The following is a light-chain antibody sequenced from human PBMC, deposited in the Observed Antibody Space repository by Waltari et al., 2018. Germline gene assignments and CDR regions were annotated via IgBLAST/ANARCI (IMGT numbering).Light chain of an antibody. CDR2: AAS. Sequence: DIQMTQSPSSLSASVGDRVTITCRTSQTISNYLNWNQQKPGKAPDLLIYAASTLESGVPSRFSGSASGTDFTLTISSLQPEDFAIYYCQQSYSTPRTFGQGTKVEIK. J-gene: IGKJ1*01. CDR1: QTISNY. CDR3: QQSYSTPRT. V-gene: IGKV1-39*01.